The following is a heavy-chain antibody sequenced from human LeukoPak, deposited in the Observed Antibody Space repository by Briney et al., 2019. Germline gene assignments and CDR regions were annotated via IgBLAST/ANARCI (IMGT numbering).Heavy chain of an antibody. J-gene: IGHJ6*02. CDR1: GFTLSSYW. CDR3: ARGGGLDV. V-gene: IGHV3-7*03. Sequence: GGSLRLSCAASGFTLSSYWMNWARQAPGKGLEWVASINHNGNVNYYVDSVKGRFTISRDNAKNSLYLQMSNLRAEDTAVYFCARGGGLDVWGQGATVTVSS. CDR2: INHNGNVN. D-gene: IGHD3-16*01.